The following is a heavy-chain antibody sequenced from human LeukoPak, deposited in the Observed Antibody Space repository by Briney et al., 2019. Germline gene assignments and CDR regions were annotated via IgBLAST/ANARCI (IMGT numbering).Heavy chain of an antibody. J-gene: IGHJ4*02. CDR3: ARHGSSWSFLDY. CDR1: GGSISSTSYY. D-gene: IGHD6-6*01. CDR2: IYYSGST. Sequence: SETLSLTCSVSGGSISSTSYYWGWIRQPPGKGLEWIGSIYYSGSTNYNPSLKSRVTISVDTSKNQFSLKLSSVTAADTAVYYCARHGSSWSFLDYWGQGTLVTVSS. V-gene: IGHV4-39*01.